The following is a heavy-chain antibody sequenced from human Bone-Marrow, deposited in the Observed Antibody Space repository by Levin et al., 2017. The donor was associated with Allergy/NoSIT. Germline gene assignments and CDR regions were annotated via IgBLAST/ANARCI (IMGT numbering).Heavy chain of an antibody. CDR1: GFTFSTYA. V-gene: IGHV3-23*01. D-gene: IGHD3-10*01. CDR2: ISGSGGSR. Sequence: PGGSLRLSCAASGFTFSTYAMTWVRQAPGKGLEWVSVISGSGGSRYYADSVKGRFTISRDNSKNTLYLQMKSLRAEDTAVYYCAKLMVRGANSPEISYYYYGMDVWGQGTTVTVSS. CDR3: AKLMVRGANSPEISYYYYGMDV. J-gene: IGHJ6*02.